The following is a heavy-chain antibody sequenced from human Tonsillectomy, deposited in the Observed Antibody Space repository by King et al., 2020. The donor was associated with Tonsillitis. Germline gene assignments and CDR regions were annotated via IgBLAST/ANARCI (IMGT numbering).Heavy chain of an antibody. CDR1: GFTFSTYA. CDR2: RSYDGMNT. Sequence: QLVQSGGGVVQPGRSLRLSCVASGFTFSTYAMHWVRQAPGKGLEWVSVRSYDGMNTYFADSVQCRFTISRANFKNTMFLQMDSLRAQDTAVDYCERVGIQFWLLGEGAFAIWGQGTMVTVSS. J-gene: IGHJ3*02. D-gene: IGHD5-18*01. V-gene: IGHV3-30*17. CDR3: ERVGIQFWLLGEGAFAI.